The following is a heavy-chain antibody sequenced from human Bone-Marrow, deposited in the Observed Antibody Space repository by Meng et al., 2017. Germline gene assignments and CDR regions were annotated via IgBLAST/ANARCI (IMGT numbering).Heavy chain of an antibody. Sequence: QVQLVESGGVVVPPGRSRRLSCAASGFTFSSYALHWVRQAPGKGLEWVALISYDGSNKYYADSVKGRFTISRDNSKNTLYLQMNSLGAEDTAVYYCARGMAPEGYFDLWGRGTLVTVSS. CDR3: ARGMAPEGYFDL. V-gene: IGHV3-30-3*01. J-gene: IGHJ2*01. CDR1: GFTFSSYA. CDR2: ISYDGSNK. D-gene: IGHD2-8*01.